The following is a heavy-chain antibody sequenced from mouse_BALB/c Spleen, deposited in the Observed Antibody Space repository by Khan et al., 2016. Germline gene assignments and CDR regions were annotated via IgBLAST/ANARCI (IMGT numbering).Heavy chain of an antibody. Sequence: VQLQQSGPGLVKPSQSLSLTCTVTGYSITSDYAWNWIRQFPGNKLEWMGYISYSGSTSYNPSLKSRISITRDTSKNQFFLQLNSVTTEDTATXYCYGSSYWYFDVWGAGTTVTVSS. J-gene: IGHJ1*01. CDR3: YGSSYWYFDV. V-gene: IGHV3-2*02. D-gene: IGHD1-1*01. CDR1: GYSITSDYA. CDR2: ISYSGST.